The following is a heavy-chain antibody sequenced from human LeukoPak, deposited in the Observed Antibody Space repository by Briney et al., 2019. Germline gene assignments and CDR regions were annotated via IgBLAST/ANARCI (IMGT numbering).Heavy chain of an antibody. CDR1: GFTFDDYA. J-gene: IGHJ6*03. V-gene: IGHV3-43*02. CDR2: ISGDGGST. Sequence: PGGSLRLSCAASGFTFDDYAMHWVRQAPGKGLGWVSLISGDGGSTYYADSVKGRFTISRDNSKNSLYLKMNSLRTEDTALYYCAKDNAEQWLVRSYYYYYMDVWGKGTTVTVSS. D-gene: IGHD6-19*01. CDR3: AKDNAEQWLVRSYYYYYMDV.